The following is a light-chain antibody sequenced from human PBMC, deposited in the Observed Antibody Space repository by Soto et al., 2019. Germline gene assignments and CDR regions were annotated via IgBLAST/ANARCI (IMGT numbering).Light chain of an antibody. CDR2: DAS. J-gene: IGKJ4*01. Sequence: QIARSPSPLSATVGDRETIPFRASQSISSWLAWYQQKPGKAPKLLIYDASSLESGVPSRFSGSGSGTEFTLTISSLQPDDFATYYCQQYNSYELTLGGGTKVDI. CDR1: QSISSW. CDR3: QQYNSYELT. V-gene: IGKV1-5*01.